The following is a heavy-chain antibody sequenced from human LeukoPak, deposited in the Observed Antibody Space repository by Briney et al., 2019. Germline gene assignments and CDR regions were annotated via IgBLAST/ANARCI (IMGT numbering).Heavy chain of an antibody. CDR1: GFTFSSYE. Sequence: PGGSLRPSCAASGFTFSSYEMNWVRQAPGKGLEWVSYISSSGSTIYYVDSVKGRFTISRDNAKNSLYLQMNSLRAEDTAVYYCARSHLPNWFDPWGQGTLVTVSS. CDR3: ARSHLPNWFDP. D-gene: IGHD5/OR15-5a*01. CDR2: ISSSGSTI. V-gene: IGHV3-48*03. J-gene: IGHJ5*02.